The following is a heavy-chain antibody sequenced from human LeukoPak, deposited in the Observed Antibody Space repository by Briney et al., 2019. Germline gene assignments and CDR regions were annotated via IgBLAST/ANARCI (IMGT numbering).Heavy chain of an antibody. V-gene: IGHV3-64D*09. J-gene: IGHJ4*02. CDR1: GFTFSWYS. CDR3: VKGSSGWYEGYFDY. D-gene: IGHD6-19*01. Sequence: GGSMSLACSASGFTFSWYSMHWVRQAPGRGLEYVSTIRSNRGSTYYADSVNGRFTISRDNSKNTLYLQMSCRSFEETAVYYCVKGSSGWYEGYFDYWGQGTLITVSS. CDR2: IRSNRGST.